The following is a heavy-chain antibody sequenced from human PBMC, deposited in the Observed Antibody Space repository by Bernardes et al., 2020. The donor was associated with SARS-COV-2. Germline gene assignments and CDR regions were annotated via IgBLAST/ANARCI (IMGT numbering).Heavy chain of an antibody. CDR3: AKYPSTYCSSTSCYWVGYYMDV. J-gene: IGHJ6*03. V-gene: IGHV1-2*04. D-gene: IGHD2-2*01. Sequence: ASVKVSCKASGYTFTGYYMHWVRQAPGQGLEWMGWINPNSGGTNYAQKFQGWVTMTRDTSISTAYMELSRLRSDDTAVYYCAKYPSTYCSSTSCYWVGYYMDVWGKGTTVTVSS. CDR2: INPNSGGT. CDR1: GYTFTGYY.